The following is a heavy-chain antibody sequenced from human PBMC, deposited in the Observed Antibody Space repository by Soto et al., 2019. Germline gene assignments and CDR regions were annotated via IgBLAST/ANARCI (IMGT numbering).Heavy chain of an antibody. CDR2: ISSSSSTI. CDR3: ASYSGYDYSTGFYDYGGY. CDR1: GFTFSSYS. D-gene: IGHD5-12*01. J-gene: IGHJ4*02. Sequence: GGSLRLSCAASGFTFSSYSMNWVRQAPGKGLEWVSYISSSSSTIYYADSVKGRFTISRDNAKNSLYLQMNSLRAEDTAVYYCASYSGYDYSTGFYDYGGYWGQGTLVTVSS. V-gene: IGHV3-48*01.